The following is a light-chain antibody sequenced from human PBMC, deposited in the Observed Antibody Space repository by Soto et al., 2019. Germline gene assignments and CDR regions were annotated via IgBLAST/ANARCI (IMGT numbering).Light chain of an antibody. J-gene: IGLJ1*01. CDR1: SSDVGGYNY. CDR3: SSYTRSSTYV. Sequence: QSALTQPASVSGSPGQSITISCTGTSSDVGGYNYVSWYQQHPGKAPKLMIYDVSNRPSGVSNRFSGPKSGNTASLTISGLQAEDEADYYCSSYTRSSTYVFGTGTKLTVL. CDR2: DVS. V-gene: IGLV2-14*01.